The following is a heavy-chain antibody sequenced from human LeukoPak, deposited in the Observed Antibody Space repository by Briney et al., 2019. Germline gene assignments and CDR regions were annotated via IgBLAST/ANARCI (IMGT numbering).Heavy chain of an antibody. CDR2: IRYDGTNK. D-gene: IGHD2-2*01. V-gene: IGHV3-30*02. CDR1: GLIFSDYG. CDR3: AKDRYCSSTSCSFGITWFDP. Sequence: GGSLRLSCAASGLIFSDYGMHWVRQAPGKGLEWVTFIRYDGTNKYYADSVKGRFTISRDNSKNTLYLQMDSLRTEDTAVYYCAKDRYCSSTSCSFGITWFDPWGQGTLVTVSS. J-gene: IGHJ5*02.